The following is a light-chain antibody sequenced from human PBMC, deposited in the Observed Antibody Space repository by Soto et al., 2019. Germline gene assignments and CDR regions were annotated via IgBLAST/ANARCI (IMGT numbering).Light chain of an antibody. CDR1: SSNIGAGYD. CDR3: QPYDSSLGGVV. CDR2: GNS. V-gene: IGLV1-40*01. J-gene: IGLJ2*01. Sequence: QSVLTQPPSVSGAPGQRVTISCTGSSSNIGAGYDVHWYQQLPGTAPKLLIYGNSNRPSGVPDRFSGSKSGTSASLAITGLQVEDEADYYCQPYDSSLGGVVFGGGTKLTVL.